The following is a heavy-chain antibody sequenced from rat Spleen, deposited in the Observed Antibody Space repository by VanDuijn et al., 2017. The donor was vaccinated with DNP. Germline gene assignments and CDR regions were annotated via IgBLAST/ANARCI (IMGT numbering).Heavy chain of an antibody. CDR2: IIYDGSST. Sequence: EVQLVESGGGLVQPGRSPKLSCAASGFTFSNYGMAWVRQAPTKGLEWVATIIYDGSSTYYRDSVKGRFTISRDNARTTLYLQMDSLRSDDTAAYYCARHGDNYDFSSWGQGVMVTVSS. CDR3: ARHGDNYDFSS. CDR1: GFTFSNYG. J-gene: IGHJ2*01. V-gene: IGHV5-29*01. D-gene: IGHD1-10*01.